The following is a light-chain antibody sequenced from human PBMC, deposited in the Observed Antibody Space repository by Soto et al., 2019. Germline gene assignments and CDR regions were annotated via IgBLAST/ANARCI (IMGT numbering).Light chain of an antibody. Sequence: MTQSLSTLALSTVERTTLSCRASHSVSSDLAWYQQKPGQAPRLLIYGASTRAIGIPARFSGSGSGTEFTLTISSLQSEDVALYYCQQYNKWPPTFGQGTKVDIK. J-gene: IGKJ1*01. CDR1: HSVSSD. CDR2: GAS. V-gene: IGKV3-15*01. CDR3: QQYNKWPPT.